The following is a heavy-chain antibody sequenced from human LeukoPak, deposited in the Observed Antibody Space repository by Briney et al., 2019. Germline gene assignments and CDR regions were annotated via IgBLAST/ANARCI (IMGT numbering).Heavy chain of an antibody. D-gene: IGHD5-18*01. Sequence: SETLSLTCAVYGGSFSGYYWSWIRQPPGKGLEWIGEINHSGSTNYNPSLKSRVTISVDTSKNQFSLKLSSVTAADTAVYYCARGRDTAMAYYYYYGMDVWGQGTTVTVPS. CDR1: GGSFSGYY. V-gene: IGHV4-34*01. CDR2: INHSGST. J-gene: IGHJ6*02. CDR3: ARGRDTAMAYYYYYGMDV.